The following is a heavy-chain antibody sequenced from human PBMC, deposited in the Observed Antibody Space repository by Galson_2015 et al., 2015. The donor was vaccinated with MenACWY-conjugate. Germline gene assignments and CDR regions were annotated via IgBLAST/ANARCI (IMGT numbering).Heavy chain of an antibody. CDR2: IYPGDSDT. J-gene: IGHJ4*02. Sequence: QSGAEVKKPGESLKISCKGSGYSFTSYWIGWVRQMPGKGLEWMGIIYPGDSDTRYSPSFQGQVTISADKSISTAYLQWSSLKASDTAMYYCARLRDIVVVPAPGYFDYWGQGTLVTVSS. D-gene: IGHD2-2*01. CDR3: ARLRDIVVVPAPGYFDY. V-gene: IGHV5-51*01. CDR1: GYSFTSYW.